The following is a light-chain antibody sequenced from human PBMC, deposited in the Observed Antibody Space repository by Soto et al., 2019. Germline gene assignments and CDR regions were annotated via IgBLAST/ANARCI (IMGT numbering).Light chain of an antibody. V-gene: IGKV3-11*01. Sequence: EIVFTQSPATLSLSPGERATLSCRASRTVGNFLAWYQQKPGQAPSLLIYDATHRATGIPARFSGSGSGTDFTLTISRLEPDDFGVYYCQQDGGSPRTFGQGSKVDIK. CDR3: QQDGGSPRT. CDR2: DAT. CDR1: RTVGNF. J-gene: IGKJ1*01.